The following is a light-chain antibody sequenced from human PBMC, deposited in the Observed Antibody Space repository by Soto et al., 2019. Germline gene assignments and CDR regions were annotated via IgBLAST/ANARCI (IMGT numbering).Light chain of an antibody. V-gene: IGKV3D-11*01. Sequence: EVVMTQSPATLSVSPGEGVTLSCRASQGIGDTLAWYQHKPGQTPRLLIYDTSTRATGVPTRFSGSGSGTDFTLTISSLQPEDFAVYYYQQRSNWPDAFGQGTRLEIK. CDR1: QGIGDT. CDR2: DTS. J-gene: IGKJ5*01. CDR3: QQRSNWPDA.